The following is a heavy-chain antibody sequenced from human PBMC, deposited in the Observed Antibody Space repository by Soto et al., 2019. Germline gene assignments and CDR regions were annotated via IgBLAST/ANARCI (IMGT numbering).Heavy chain of an antibody. CDR1: GGSISSSSYY. J-gene: IGHJ6*03. CDR2: IYYSGST. V-gene: IGHV4-39*01. CDR3: AVTVGFCTNGVCIGYYYYYYYMDV. D-gene: IGHD2-8*01. Sequence: SETLSLTCTVSGGSISSSSYYWGWIRQPPGKGLEWIGSIYYSGSTYYNPSLKSRVTISVDTFKNQFSLKLSSVTAADTAVYYCAVTVGFCTNGVCIGYYYYYYYMDVWGKGTTVTVSS.